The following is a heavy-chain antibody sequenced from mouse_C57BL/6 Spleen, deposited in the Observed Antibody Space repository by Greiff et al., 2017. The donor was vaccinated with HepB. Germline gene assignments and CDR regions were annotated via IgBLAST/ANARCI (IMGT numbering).Heavy chain of an antibody. J-gene: IGHJ1*03. CDR2: IRLKSDNYAT. CDR3: TGIGYYYGSSYWYFDV. Sequence: EVQVVESGGGLVQPGGSMKLSCVASGFTFSNYWMNWVRQSPEKGLEWVAQIRLKSDNYATHYAESVKGRFTISRDDSKSSVYLKMNNLRAEDTGIYYCTGIGYYYGSSYWYFDVWGTGTTVTVSS. D-gene: IGHD1-1*01. V-gene: IGHV6-3*01. CDR1: GFTFSNYW.